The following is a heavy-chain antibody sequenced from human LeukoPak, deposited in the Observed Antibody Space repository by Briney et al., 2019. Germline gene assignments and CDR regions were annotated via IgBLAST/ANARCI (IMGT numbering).Heavy chain of an antibody. CDR3: AKMPVSYSSGWSTFDY. CDR2: ISDSGGST. J-gene: IGHJ4*02. CDR1: GFTFSSYA. Sequence: PGGSLRLSCAASGFTFSSYAMSWARQTPGKGLEWVSGISDSGGSTYYADSVKGRFTISRDNSKNTLYLQMNSLRAEDTAIYYCAKMPVSYSSGWSTFDYWGQGTLVTVSS. D-gene: IGHD6-19*01. V-gene: IGHV3-23*01.